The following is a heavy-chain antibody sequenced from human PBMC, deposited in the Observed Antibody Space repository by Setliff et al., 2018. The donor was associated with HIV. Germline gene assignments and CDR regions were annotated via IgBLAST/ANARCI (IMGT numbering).Heavy chain of an antibody. J-gene: IGHJ2*01. V-gene: IGHV4-59*08. Sequence: KASETLSLTCTVSGGSINSYYWSWIRQPPGKGLEWIGYFHYSGSTNYNPSLKSRITISLDMSKNQVSLKLSSVTASDTAVYYCARQVGRRWLQLPCWYFDLWGRGTLVTVSS. D-gene: IGHD1-1*01. CDR2: FHYSGST. CDR3: ARQVGRRWLQLPCWYFDL. CDR1: GGSINSYY.